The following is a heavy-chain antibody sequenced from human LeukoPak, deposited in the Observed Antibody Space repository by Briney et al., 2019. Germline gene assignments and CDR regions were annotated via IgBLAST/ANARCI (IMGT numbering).Heavy chain of an antibody. Sequence: SETLSLTCTVSGGSISSSSYYWGWIRQPPGKGLEWIGNIYYSGSTYYNPSLKTRVTISIDTSKNQFSLKLSSVTAADTAVYYCARQGDYEVFDYWGQGTLVTVSS. CDR1: GGSISSSSYY. V-gene: IGHV4-39*01. CDR2: IYYSGST. CDR3: ARQGDYEVFDY. J-gene: IGHJ4*02. D-gene: IGHD4-17*01.